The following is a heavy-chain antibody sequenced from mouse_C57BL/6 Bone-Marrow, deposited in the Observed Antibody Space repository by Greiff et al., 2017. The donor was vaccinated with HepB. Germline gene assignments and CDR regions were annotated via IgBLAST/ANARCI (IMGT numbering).Heavy chain of an antibody. V-gene: IGHV7-1*01. CDR2: SRNKANDYTT. CDR1: GFTFSDFY. Sequence: EVKLVESGGGLVQSGRSLRLSCATSGFTFSDFYMEWVRQAPGKGLEWIAASRNKANDYTTEYSASVKGRFIVSRDTSQSILYLQMNALRAEDTAIYYCARDAYYSNGDYAMDYWGQGTSVTVSS. J-gene: IGHJ4*01. D-gene: IGHD2-5*01. CDR3: ARDAYYSNGDYAMDY.